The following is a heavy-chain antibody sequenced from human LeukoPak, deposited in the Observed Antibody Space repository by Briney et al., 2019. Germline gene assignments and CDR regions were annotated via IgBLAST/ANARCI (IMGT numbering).Heavy chain of an antibody. J-gene: IGHJ4*02. D-gene: IGHD3-10*01. Sequence: PGGSLRLSCAASGFTFSSYGMHWVRQAPGKGLEWVAFIRYDGSNKYYADSVKGRFTISRDDSKNTLYLQMNSLRAEDTAVYYCAKEWFGEAYFDYWGQGTLVTVSS. V-gene: IGHV3-30*02. CDR2: IRYDGSNK. CDR1: GFTFSSYG. CDR3: AKEWFGEAYFDY.